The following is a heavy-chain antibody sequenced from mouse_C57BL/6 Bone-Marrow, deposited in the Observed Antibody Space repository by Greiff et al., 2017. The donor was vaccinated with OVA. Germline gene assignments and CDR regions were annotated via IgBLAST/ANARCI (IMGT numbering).Heavy chain of an antibody. CDR1: GFTFSSYG. J-gene: IGHJ1*03. CDR3: ARITTVWYFDV. V-gene: IGHV5-6*01. Sequence: EVQLVESGGDLVKPGGSLKLSCAASGFTFSSYGMSWVRQTPDKRLEWVATISSGGSYTYYPDSVKGRFTIARDNAKNTLYLQMSSLKSEDTAMYYCARITTVWYFDVWGTGTTVTVSA. CDR2: ISSGGSYT. D-gene: IGHD1-1*01.